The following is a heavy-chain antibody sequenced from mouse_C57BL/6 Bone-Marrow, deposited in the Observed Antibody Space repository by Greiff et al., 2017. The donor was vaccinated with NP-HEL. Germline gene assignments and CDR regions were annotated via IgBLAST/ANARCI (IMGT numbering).Heavy chain of an antibody. CDR2: IDPENGDT. J-gene: IGHJ2*01. CDR1: GFNIKDDY. V-gene: IGHV14-4*01. Sequence: VQLQQSGAELVRPGASVKLSCTASGFNIKDDYMHWVKQRPEQGLEWIGWIDPENGDTEYASKFQGKATITADKSSNTAYLQLSSLTSEDTAVYYCTPVTWYFDYWGQGTTLTVSS. CDR3: TPVTWYFDY. D-gene: IGHD2-1*01.